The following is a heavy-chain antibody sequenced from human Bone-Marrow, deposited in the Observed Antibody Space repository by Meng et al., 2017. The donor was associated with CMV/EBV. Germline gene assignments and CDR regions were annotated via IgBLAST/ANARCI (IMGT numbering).Heavy chain of an antibody. Sequence: SGVTCSSYAMHWVRQATGKGLEWVAVISYDGSNKYYADSVKGRFTISRDNSKNTLYLQMNSLRAEDTAVYYCARDPVPTLSVCYFDYWGQGTLVTVSS. CDR3: ARDPVPTLSVCYFDY. J-gene: IGHJ4*02. D-gene: IGHD3-3*01. CDR2: ISYDGSNK. V-gene: IGHV3-30-3*01. CDR1: GVTCSSYA.